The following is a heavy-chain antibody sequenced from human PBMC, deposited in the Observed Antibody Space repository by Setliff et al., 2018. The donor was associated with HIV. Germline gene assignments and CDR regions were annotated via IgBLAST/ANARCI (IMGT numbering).Heavy chain of an antibody. CDR1: GFTFSTYG. D-gene: IGHD6-13*01. J-gene: IGHJ4*02. CDR3: AKGPGYSSSWYYFNY. CDR2: IWYDGSNK. V-gene: IGHV3-33*06. Sequence: PGGSLRLSCAASGFTFSTYGMHWVRQAPGKGLEWLAVIWYDGSNKYYADSVKGRFTISRDNSKNTLYLQMNSLRAEDTAVYYCAKGPGYSSSWYYFNYWGQGTLDTVSS.